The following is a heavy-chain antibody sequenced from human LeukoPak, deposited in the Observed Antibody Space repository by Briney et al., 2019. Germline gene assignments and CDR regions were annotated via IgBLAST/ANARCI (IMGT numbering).Heavy chain of an antibody. J-gene: IGHJ6*02. CDR2: ISSSSSYT. CDR3: ARDPGPRVGATTGYYYYGMDV. CDR1: GFTFSDYY. Sequence: GGSLRLSCAASGFTFSDYYMSWIRQAPGKGLEWVSYISSSSSYTNYADSVKGRFTISRDNAKNSLYLQMNSLRAEDTAVYYCARDPGPRVGATTGYYYYGMDVWGQGTTVTVSS. D-gene: IGHD1-26*01. V-gene: IGHV3-11*06.